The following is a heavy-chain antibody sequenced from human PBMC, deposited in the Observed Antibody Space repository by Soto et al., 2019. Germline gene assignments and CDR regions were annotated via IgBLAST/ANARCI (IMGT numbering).Heavy chain of an antibody. CDR2: ISSSTSHT. CDR1: GFTFSDYY. Sequence: QVQLVESGGGLVKPGGSLRLSCAVSGFTFSDYYMTWIRQAPGKGLEWVSYISSSTSHTNYADSVKGRFTISRDNAKKSLFLQMNILRAEDTAVYYCARGRGAAADYFDFWGQGTLVTVSS. V-gene: IGHV3-11*05. D-gene: IGHD6-13*01. J-gene: IGHJ4*02. CDR3: ARGRGAAADYFDF.